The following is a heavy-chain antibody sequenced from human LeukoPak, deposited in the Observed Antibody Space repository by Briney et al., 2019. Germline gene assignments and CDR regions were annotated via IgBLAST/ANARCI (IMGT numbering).Heavy chain of an antibody. CDR1: GGSFSGYY. CDR2: INHSGST. Sequence: SETLSLTCAVYGGSFSGYYWSWIRQPPGKGLEWSGEINHSGSTNYNPSLKSRATISVDTSKNQFSLKLSSVTAADTAVYYCARGQRIAARLYYYYMDVWGKGTTVTVSS. D-gene: IGHD6-6*01. V-gene: IGHV4-34*01. CDR3: ARGQRIAARLYYYYMDV. J-gene: IGHJ6*03.